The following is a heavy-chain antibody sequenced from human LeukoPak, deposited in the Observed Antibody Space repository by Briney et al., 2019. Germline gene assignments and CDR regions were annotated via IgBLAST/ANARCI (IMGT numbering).Heavy chain of an antibody. V-gene: IGHV4-61*08. CDR3: ARDAHIVVVPAAARGNYYGMDV. J-gene: IGHJ6*02. Sequence: SETLSLTCTVSGGSISSGGYYWSWIRQHPGKGLEWIGYIYYSGSTYYNPSLKSRVTISVDTSKNQFSLKLSSVTAADTAVYYCARDAHIVVVPAAARGNYYGMDVWGQGTTVTVSS. CDR1: GGSISSGGYY. CDR2: IYYSGST. D-gene: IGHD2-2*01.